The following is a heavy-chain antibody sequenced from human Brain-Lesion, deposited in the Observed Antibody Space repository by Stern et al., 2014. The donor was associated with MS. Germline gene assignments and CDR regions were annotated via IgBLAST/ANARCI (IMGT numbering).Heavy chain of an antibody. CDR3: ARDQRGITIFGVVTDYYYLGMDV. CDR2: INPNTGGT. CDR1: GYIFTGYY. Sequence: VQLVDSGAEVKKPGASVKVSCKTSGYIFTGYYIHWVRPAPGQGLEWMAWINPNTGGTKHAQKCQGIVTMSRDTSISTAYVELSSLTSDDTAVYYCARDQRGITIFGVVTDYYYLGMDVWGQGTTVTVSS. D-gene: IGHD3-3*01. V-gene: IGHV1-2*02. J-gene: IGHJ6*02.